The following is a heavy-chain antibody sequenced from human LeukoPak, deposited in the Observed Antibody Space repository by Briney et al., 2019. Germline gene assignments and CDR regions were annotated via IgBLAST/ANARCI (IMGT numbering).Heavy chain of an antibody. CDR2: IYYSGST. Sequence: SETLSLTCTVSGGSISSYYWSWIRQPPGKGLEWIGYIYYSGSTNYNTSLKSRVPISVETSKNEFSLKLRSVTAADTAVYYCARVTGYRIEDYFDYWGQGTLVTVSS. V-gene: IGHV4-59*01. CDR3: ARVTGYRIEDYFDY. CDR1: GGSISSYY. D-gene: IGHD6-13*01. J-gene: IGHJ4*02.